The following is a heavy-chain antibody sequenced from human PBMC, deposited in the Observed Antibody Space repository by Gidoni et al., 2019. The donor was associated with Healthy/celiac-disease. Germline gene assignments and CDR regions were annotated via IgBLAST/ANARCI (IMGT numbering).Heavy chain of an antibody. CDR3: TTDSAVFITMVRGALGLYYFDY. V-gene: IGHV3-15*01. D-gene: IGHD3-10*01. Sequence: EVQLVESGGGLVKPGGSLRLSCAPSGFTCSNAVISGGPRPPGKGLEWVGRIKSKTDGGTTDYAAPVKGRFTISRDDSKNTLYLQMNSLKTEDTAVYYCTTDSAVFITMVRGALGLYYFDYWGQGTLVTVSS. CDR2: IKSKTDGGTT. J-gene: IGHJ4*02. CDR1: GFTCSNAV.